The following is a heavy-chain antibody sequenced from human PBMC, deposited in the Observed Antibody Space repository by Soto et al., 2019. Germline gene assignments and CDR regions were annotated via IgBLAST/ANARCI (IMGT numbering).Heavy chain of an antibody. D-gene: IGHD6-13*01. CDR1: GYSNVSCC. Sequence: ASVKLSCKECGYSNVSCCMSWVRQANGQGLEWMGWISAYNGNTNYAQKLQGRVTMTTDTSTSTAYMELRSLRSDDTAVYYCARDSGVYSSSWYDYLGQGTLVTGSS. CDR3: ARDSGVYSSSWYDY. J-gene: IGHJ4*02. CDR2: ISAYNGNT. V-gene: IGHV1-18*01.